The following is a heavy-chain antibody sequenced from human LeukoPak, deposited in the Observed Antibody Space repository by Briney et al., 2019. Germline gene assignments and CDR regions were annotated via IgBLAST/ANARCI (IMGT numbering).Heavy chain of an antibody. Sequence: SETLSLTCTVSGGSISSSSYYWGWIRQPPGKGLEWIGYIYYSGSTNYNPSLKSRVTISVDTSKNQFSLKLSSVTAADTAVYYCARDRRGYGSGGSPHFDYWGQGTLVTVSS. V-gene: IGHV4-61*01. J-gene: IGHJ4*02. CDR3: ARDRRGYGSGGSPHFDY. D-gene: IGHD3-10*01. CDR1: GGSISSSSYY. CDR2: IYYSGST.